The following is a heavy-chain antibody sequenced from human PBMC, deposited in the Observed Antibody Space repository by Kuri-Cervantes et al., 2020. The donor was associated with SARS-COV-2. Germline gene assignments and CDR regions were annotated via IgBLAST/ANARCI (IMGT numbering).Heavy chain of an antibody. J-gene: IGHJ5*02. CDR3: ARGARYYYGSGSYYTNWFDP. D-gene: IGHD3-10*01. CDR2: INHSGST. V-gene: IGHV4-39*07. Sequence: SETLSLTCTVSGGSVSSSSNYWGWIRQPPGKGLEWIGEINHSGSTNYNPSLKSRVTVSVDTSKNQFSLKLSSVTAADTAVYYCARGARYYYGSGSYYTNWFDPWGQGTLVTVSS. CDR1: GGSVSSSSNY.